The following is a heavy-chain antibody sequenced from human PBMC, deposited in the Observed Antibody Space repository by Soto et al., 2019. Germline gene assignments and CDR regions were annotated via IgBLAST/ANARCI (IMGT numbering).Heavy chain of an antibody. CDR1: GYTFTYYF. Sequence: QVQLVQSGAEVKKPGASVKVSCKASGYTFTYYFMNWVRQAPGQGLEWMGRINPSGGSTIYAQKFAGRVTMTRDTSTTTVYMQLSSLRSDDTAVYYCVILCSAGPRMDAWGKGTTVTVSS. J-gene: IGHJ6*03. D-gene: IGHD3-10*02. CDR2: INPSGGST. V-gene: IGHV1-46*01. CDR3: VILCSAGPRMDA.